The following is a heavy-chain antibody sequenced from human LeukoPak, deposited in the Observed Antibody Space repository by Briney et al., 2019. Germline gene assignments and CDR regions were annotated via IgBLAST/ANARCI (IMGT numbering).Heavy chain of an antibody. Sequence: GGSLRLSCSASGFPFSSYAMHWVRQAPGKGLEYVSAISDSGGSTYYADSVKGRFTISRDNSKNTLYLQMSSLRAEDTAVYYCARGGRYYDSSGYYYLSSFDIWGQGTMVTVSS. CDR1: GFPFSSYA. CDR3: ARGGRYYDSSGYYYLSSFDI. D-gene: IGHD3-22*01. J-gene: IGHJ3*02. CDR2: ISDSGGST. V-gene: IGHV3-64D*09.